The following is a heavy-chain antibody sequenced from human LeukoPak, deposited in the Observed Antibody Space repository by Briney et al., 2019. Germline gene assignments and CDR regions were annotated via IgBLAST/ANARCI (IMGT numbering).Heavy chain of an antibody. J-gene: IGHJ3*02. Sequence: GASVKVSCKASGYTFTSYYMHWVRQAPRQGLEWMGIINPNGGSTSYAQKFQGRVTMTRDTSTSTVYMELSSLRSEDTAVYYCALRDILTGYYKREGWFAFDIWGQGTMVTVSS. CDR1: GYTFTSYY. V-gene: IGHV1-46*01. D-gene: IGHD3-9*01. CDR2: INPNGGST. CDR3: ALRDILTGYYKREGWFAFDI.